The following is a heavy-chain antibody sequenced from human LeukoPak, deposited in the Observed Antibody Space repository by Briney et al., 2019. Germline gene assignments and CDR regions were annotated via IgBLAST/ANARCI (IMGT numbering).Heavy chain of an antibody. Sequence: PSETLSLTCTVSGGSIGSGTYYWGRIRQPAGKGLEWIGRIYTSGSTSYNPSLKSRVTISVDTSKNQMSLKLSSVTAAATAVYYCARDRDGYYYFDYWGQGALVTVSS. CDR3: ARDRDGYYYFDY. V-gene: IGHV4-61*02. D-gene: IGHD5-24*01. CDR2: IYTSGST. CDR1: GGSIGSGTYY. J-gene: IGHJ4*02.